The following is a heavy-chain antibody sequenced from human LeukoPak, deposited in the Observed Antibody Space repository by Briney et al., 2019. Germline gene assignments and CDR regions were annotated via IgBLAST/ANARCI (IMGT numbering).Heavy chain of an antibody. V-gene: IGHV4-38-2*02. D-gene: IGHD1-26*01. CDR1: GYSISSDFY. Sequence: PSETLSLTCVVSGYSISSDFYWGWVRQSPGKGLEWIGTMYHSGITHYNPSLKSRVTISLDTSRNQFSLKVTSVTAADTAVYYCARDGWGPIMGPPRDWGQGTLVTVSS. CDR2: MYHSGIT. J-gene: IGHJ4*02. CDR3: ARDGWGPIMGPPRD.